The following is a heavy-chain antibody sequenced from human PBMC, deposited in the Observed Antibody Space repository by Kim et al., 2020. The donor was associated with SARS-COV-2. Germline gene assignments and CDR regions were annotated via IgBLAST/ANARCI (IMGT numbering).Heavy chain of an antibody. V-gene: IGHV4-39*01. D-gene: IGHD6-19*01. CDR1: GGSLSSSSYY. CDR2: AYYIGNT. CDR3: ARHLTYSNGWYDAFYY. Sequence: SETLSLTCTVSGGSLSSSSYYWGWIRQPPGKGLEWIGTAYYIGNTYYNPSLKSRVTISVDTTKNQFSLKLGSVTAADTAFHYCARHLTYSNGWYDAFYY. J-gene: IGHJ6*01.